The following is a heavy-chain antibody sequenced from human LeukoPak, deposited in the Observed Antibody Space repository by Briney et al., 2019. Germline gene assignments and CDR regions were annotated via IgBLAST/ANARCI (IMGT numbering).Heavy chain of an antibody. V-gene: IGHV1-46*01. CDR3: ARGILGYCSGGSCHLNNWFDP. Sequence: ASVKVSCTASGYTFTSYYMHWVRQAPGQGLEWMGIINPSGGSTSYAQKFQGRVTMTRDTSTSTVYMELSSLRSEDTAVYYCARGILGYCSGGSCHLNNWFDPWGQGTLVTVSS. CDR1: GYTFTSYY. J-gene: IGHJ5*02. D-gene: IGHD2-15*01. CDR2: INPSGGST.